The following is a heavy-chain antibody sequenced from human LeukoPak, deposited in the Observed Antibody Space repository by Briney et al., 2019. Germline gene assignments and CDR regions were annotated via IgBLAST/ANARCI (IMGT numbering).Heavy chain of an antibody. CDR2: ISYDGSNK. CDR1: GFTFSSYA. V-gene: IGHV3-30-3*01. Sequence: GGSLRLSCAASGFTFSSYAMHWVRQAPGKGLEWVAVISYDGSNKYYADSVKGRFTISRDNSKNTLYLQMNSLRAEDTAVYYCARVSDESSWYSNWFDPWGQGTLVTVSS. D-gene: IGHD6-13*01. J-gene: IGHJ5*02. CDR3: ARVSDESSWYSNWFDP.